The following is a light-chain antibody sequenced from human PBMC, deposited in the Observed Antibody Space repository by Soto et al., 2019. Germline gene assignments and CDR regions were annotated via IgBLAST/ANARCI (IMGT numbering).Light chain of an antibody. CDR2: DAS. J-gene: IGKJ1*01. CDR3: QQYENFSGT. V-gene: IGKV1-5*01. Sequence: DIQMTQSPSTLSASVGDTVTVTCRASQSVSGWMAWYQQKPGGAPKLLIYDASALPRGVPSRFSGSGSGTKFPLTIASLQPDDFATYYRQQYENFSGTFGPGTKVEI. CDR1: QSVSGW.